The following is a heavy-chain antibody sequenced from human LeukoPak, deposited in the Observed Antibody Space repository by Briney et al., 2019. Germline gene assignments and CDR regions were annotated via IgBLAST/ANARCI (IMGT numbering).Heavy chain of an antibody. V-gene: IGHV1-69*05. D-gene: IGHD1-26*01. J-gene: IGHJ4*02. CDR3: ARISGTYMPLGY. Sequence: ASVKVFCKASGGTFSSYAISWVRQAPGQGLEWMGGIIPIFGTANYAQRFQGRVTITTDESTSTAYMELSSLRSEDTAVYYCARISGTYMPLGYWGQGTLVTVSS. CDR2: IIPIFGTA. CDR1: GGTFSSYA.